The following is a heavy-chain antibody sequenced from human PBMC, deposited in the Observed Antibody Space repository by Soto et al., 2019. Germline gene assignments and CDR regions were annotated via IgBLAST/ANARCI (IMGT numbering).Heavy chain of an antibody. Sequence: GGSLRLSCAASGFRFSIYSMNWVRQAPGKGLEWSAYITSDTKTIKYAETVKGRFTISRDNAKNSEYLQMNKLSDEDTAVYYCARSVEGHFDYWGQGTVVTVSS. CDR3: ARSVEGHFDY. J-gene: IGHJ4*02. D-gene: IGHD6-19*01. CDR2: ITSDTKTI. CDR1: GFRFSIYS. V-gene: IGHV3-48*02.